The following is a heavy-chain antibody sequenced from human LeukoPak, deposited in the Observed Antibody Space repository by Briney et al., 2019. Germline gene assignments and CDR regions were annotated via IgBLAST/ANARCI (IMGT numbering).Heavy chain of an antibody. CDR2: INWNGGST. Sequence: GGSLRLSCAASGFTFDDYGMSWVRHAPGKGLEWVSGINWNGGSTGYADSVKGRFTIPRDNAKNSLYLQMNSLRAEDTALYYCARRGGSYDWFDPWGQGTLVTVSS. D-gene: IGHD1-26*01. CDR1: GFTFDDYG. CDR3: ARRGGSYDWFDP. J-gene: IGHJ5*02. V-gene: IGHV3-20*04.